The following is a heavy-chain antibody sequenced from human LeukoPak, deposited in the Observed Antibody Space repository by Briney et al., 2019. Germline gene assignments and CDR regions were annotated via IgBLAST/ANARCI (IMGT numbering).Heavy chain of an antibody. Sequence: SETLSLTCSVTGDSITSSSYYWGWIRQPPGKGLEWTGSIYYSGSTYYNPSLKSRVTISVDTSKNQFSLKLSSVTAADTAVYYCARHFDYWGQGTLVTVSS. V-gene: IGHV4-39*01. CDR1: GDSITSSSYY. J-gene: IGHJ4*02. CDR2: IYYSGST. CDR3: ARHFDY.